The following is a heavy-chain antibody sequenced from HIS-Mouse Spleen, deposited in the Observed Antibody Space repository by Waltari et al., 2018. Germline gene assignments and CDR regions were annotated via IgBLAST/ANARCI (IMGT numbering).Heavy chain of an antibody. CDR1: GGSISSSSYY. Sequence: LQLQESGPGLVKPSETLSLTCTVSGGSISSSSYYWGWIRQPPGKGLEWVGRIKSKTDGGTTDYAAPVKGRFTISRDDSKNTLYLQMNSLKTEDTAVYYCTTVDYWGQGTLVTVSS. CDR3: TTVDY. V-gene: IGHV3-15*01. J-gene: IGHJ4*02. CDR2: IKSKTDGGTT.